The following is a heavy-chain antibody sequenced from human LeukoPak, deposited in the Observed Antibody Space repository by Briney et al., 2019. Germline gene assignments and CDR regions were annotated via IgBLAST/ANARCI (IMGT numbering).Heavy chain of an antibody. CDR1: GFTFSSYA. V-gene: IGHV3-23*01. J-gene: IGHJ4*02. CDR2: IRDSGSST. D-gene: IGHD3-22*01. CDR3: AKDFYDSSGSRYDY. Sequence: GGSLRLSCAASGFTFSSYAMSWVRQAPGKGLEWVSAIRDSGSSTHYADSVKGRFTTSRDNSKNTLFLQMNSLRAEDTAIYYCAKDFYDSSGSRYDYWGQGTLVTVSS.